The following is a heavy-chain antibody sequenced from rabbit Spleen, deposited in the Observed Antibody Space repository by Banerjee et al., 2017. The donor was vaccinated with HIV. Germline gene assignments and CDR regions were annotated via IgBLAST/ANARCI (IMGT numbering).Heavy chain of an antibody. CDR2: INAITGKA. CDR1: GFSFSNKAV. V-gene: IGHV1S45*01. J-gene: IGHJ4*01. CDR3: ARALPCGDSECHFNL. Sequence: QEQLVESGGGLVKPEGSLKLSCTASGFSFSNKAVMCWVRQAPGKGLEWIACINAITGKAVYANWAKGRFTISKTSSTTVTLHMTSLTAADTATYFCARALPCGDSECHFNLWGQGTLVTVS. D-gene: IGHD7-1*01.